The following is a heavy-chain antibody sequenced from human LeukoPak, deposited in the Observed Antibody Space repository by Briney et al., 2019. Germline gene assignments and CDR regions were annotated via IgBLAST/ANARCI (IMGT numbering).Heavy chain of an antibody. D-gene: IGHD2-2*01. J-gene: IGHJ5*02. CDR2: INPNSGGT. CDR1: GYTLTGYY. CDR3: ARDLCSSTSCYGWFDP. V-gene: IGHV1-2*04. Sequence: ASVKVSCNASGYTLTGYYMHWVRQAPGQGLEWMGWINPNSGGTNYAQKFQGWVTMTRDTSISTAYMELSRLRSDDTAVYYCARDLCSSTSCYGWFDPWGQGTLVTVSS.